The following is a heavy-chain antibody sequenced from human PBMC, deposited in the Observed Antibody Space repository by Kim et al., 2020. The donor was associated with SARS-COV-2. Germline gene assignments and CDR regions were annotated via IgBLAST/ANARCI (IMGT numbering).Heavy chain of an antibody. Sequence: SETLSLTCAVYGGSFSGYYWSWIRQPPGKGLEWIGEINHSGSTNYNPSLKSRVTISVDTSKNQFSLKLSSVTAADTAVYYCARGDIRMVRGVKRSYFDYWGQGTLVTVSS. J-gene: IGHJ4*02. D-gene: IGHD3-10*01. CDR2: INHSGST. CDR3: ARGDIRMVRGVKRSYFDY. V-gene: IGHV4-34*01. CDR1: GGSFSGYY.